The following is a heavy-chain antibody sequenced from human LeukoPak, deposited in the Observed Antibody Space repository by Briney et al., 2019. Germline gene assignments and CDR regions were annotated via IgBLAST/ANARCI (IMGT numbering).Heavy chain of an antibody. D-gene: IGHD6-19*01. J-gene: IGHJ6*02. Sequence: VASVKVSCKASGYTFTSYGISWVRQAPGHGLEWMGWISAYNGNTNYAQKLQGRVTMTTDTSTSTAYMELRSLRSDDTAVYYCARDQAGTDELYYYYYGMDVWGQGTTVTVSS. V-gene: IGHV1-18*01. CDR3: ARDQAGTDELYYYYYGMDV. CDR1: GYTFTSYG. CDR2: ISAYNGNT.